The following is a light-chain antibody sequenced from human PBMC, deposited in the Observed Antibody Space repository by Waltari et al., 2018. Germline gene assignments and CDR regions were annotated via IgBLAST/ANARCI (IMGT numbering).Light chain of an antibody. CDR2: GAS. CDR3: QHYVRLPAT. CDR1: QSVSRA. Sequence: EIVLTQSPVTLSLSPGERATLSCWASQSVSRALVWYQQKPGQAPRLLIYGASTRAPGIPDRFSGSGSGTDFSLTINRLEPEDFAVYYCQHYVRLPATFGQGTKVEI. V-gene: IGKV3-20*01. J-gene: IGKJ1*01.